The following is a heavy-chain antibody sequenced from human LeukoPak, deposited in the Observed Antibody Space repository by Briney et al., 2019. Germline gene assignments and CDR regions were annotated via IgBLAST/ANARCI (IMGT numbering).Heavy chain of an antibody. CDR2: IGGSGGST. Sequence: GGSLRLSCAASGFTFSSYAMSWVRQAPGKGLEWVSAIGGSGGSTYYADSVKGRFTISRDNSKNTLYLQMNSLRAEDTAVYYCAKAHTPTVTYLFDYWGQGTLVTVSS. D-gene: IGHD4-17*01. V-gene: IGHV3-23*01. CDR3: AKAHTPTVTYLFDY. CDR1: GFTFSSYA. J-gene: IGHJ4*02.